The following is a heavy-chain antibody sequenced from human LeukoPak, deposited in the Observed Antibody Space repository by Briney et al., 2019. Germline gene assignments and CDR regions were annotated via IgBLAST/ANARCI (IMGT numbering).Heavy chain of an antibody. CDR2: ISNDESKK. CDR3: AKASGYYYDSSGYFFDY. CDR1: GFTFSSYG. V-gene: IGHV3-30*18. Sequence: GRSLRLSCAASGFTFSSYGMHWVRQAPDKGLEWVAVISNDESKKYYADSVKGRFTISRDNAKNSLYLQMNSLRAEDTALYYCAKASGYYYDSSGYFFDYWGQGTLVTVSS. D-gene: IGHD3-22*01. J-gene: IGHJ4*02.